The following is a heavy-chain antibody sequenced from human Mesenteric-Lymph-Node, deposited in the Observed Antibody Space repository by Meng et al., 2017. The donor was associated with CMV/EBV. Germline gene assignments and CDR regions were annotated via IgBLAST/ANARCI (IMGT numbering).Heavy chain of an antibody. V-gene: IGHV3-48*03. CDR1: GFSFSSYE. CDR3: AKGRDTAKIYDAFDI. D-gene: IGHD5-18*01. J-gene: IGHJ3*02. Sequence: GGSLRLSCAASGFSFSSYEMNWVRQAPGKGLEWISYISSSGSTIYYADSVKGRFTISRDNSNNTLYLQMNSLRAEDTAVYYCAKGRDTAKIYDAFDIWGQGTMVTVSS. CDR2: ISSSGSTI.